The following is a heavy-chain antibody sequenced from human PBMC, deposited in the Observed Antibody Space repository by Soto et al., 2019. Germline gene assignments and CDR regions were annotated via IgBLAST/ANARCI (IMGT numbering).Heavy chain of an antibody. D-gene: IGHD3-10*01. Sequence: QVQLVQSGAEVKKPGASVKVSCKASGYTFTSYAMHWVRQAPGQRLEWMGWINAGNGNTKYSQKFQGRVTITRDTSASTAYMELSSLRSEDTAVYYCAKAYFPMVRGVIMEQHAFDPSGQGTLVTVSS. V-gene: IGHV1-3*01. J-gene: IGHJ5*02. CDR2: INAGNGNT. CDR1: GYTFTSYA. CDR3: AKAYFPMVRGVIMEQHAFDP.